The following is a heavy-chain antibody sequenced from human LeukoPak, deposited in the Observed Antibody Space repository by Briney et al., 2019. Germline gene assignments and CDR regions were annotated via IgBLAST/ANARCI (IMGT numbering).Heavy chain of an antibody. CDR2: IRYDGSNK. D-gene: IGHD2-2*01. CDR1: GFTFSSYA. CDR3: AKDAPTIVVVPAASLDY. Sequence: PGGSLRLSCAASGFTFSSYAMHWVRQAPGEGLEWVAFIRYDGSNKYYADSVKGRFTISRDNSKNTLYLQMNSLRAEDTAVYYCAKDAPTIVVVPAASLDYWGQGTLVTVSS. V-gene: IGHV3-30*02. J-gene: IGHJ4*02.